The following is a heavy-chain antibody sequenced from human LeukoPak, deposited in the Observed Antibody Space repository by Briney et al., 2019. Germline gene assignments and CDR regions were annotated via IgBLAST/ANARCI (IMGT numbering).Heavy chain of an antibody. Sequence: ASVKVSCKASGYTFTSYAMHWVRQAPGQRLGWMGWINAGNGNTKYSQKFQGRVTITRDTSASTAYMELSSLRSEDTAVYYCARAPYYYDSSGYRSWFDPWGQGTLVTVSS. CDR3: ARAPYYYDSSGYRSWFDP. CDR1: GYTFTSYA. CDR2: INAGNGNT. J-gene: IGHJ5*02. D-gene: IGHD3-22*01. V-gene: IGHV1-3*01.